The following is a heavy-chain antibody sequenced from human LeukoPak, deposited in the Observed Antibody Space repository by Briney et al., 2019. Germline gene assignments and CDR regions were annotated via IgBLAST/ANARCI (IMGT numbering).Heavy chain of an antibody. CDR1: GFTFSSYS. Sequence: GGSLRLSCAASGFTFSSYSMNWVRQVPGKGLEWVSSISSSSSYTYYADSVKGRFTISRDNSKNTLYLQMNSLRAEDTAVYYCAKENDILTGYTFDYWGQGTLVTVSS. CDR3: AKENDILTGYTFDY. V-gene: IGHV3-21*04. J-gene: IGHJ4*02. D-gene: IGHD3-9*01. CDR2: ISSSSSYT.